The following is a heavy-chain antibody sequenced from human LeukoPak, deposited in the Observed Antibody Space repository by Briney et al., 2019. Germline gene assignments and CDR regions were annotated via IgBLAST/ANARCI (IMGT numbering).Heavy chain of an antibody. D-gene: IGHD4-23*01. CDR2: ISSSSSYT. CDR3: ARAPVTRGAFDI. J-gene: IGHJ3*02. V-gene: IGHV3-11*05. Sequence: TGGSLRLSCAASGFTFSDYYMSWIRQAPGKGLEWVSYISSSSSYTNYADSVKGRFTISRDNAKNSLYLQMNSLRAEDTAVYYCARAPVTRGAFDIWGQGTMVTVSS. CDR1: GFTFSDYY.